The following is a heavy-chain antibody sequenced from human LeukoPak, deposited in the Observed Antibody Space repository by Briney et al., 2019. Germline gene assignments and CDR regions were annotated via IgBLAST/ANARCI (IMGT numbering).Heavy chain of an antibody. V-gene: IGHV3-30*04. Sequence: GGSLRLSCAASGFTFSSYAMHWVRQAPGKGLEWVAVISYDGSNKYYADSVKGRFTISRDNSKNTLCLQMNSLRAEDTAVYYCARDSSSWFKWRGHNAFDIWGQGTMVTVSS. J-gene: IGHJ3*02. D-gene: IGHD6-13*01. CDR2: ISYDGSNK. CDR3: ARDSSSWFKWRGHNAFDI. CDR1: GFTFSSYA.